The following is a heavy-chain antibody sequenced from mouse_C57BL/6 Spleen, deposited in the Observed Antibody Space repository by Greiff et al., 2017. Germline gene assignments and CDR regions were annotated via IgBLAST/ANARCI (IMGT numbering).Heavy chain of an antibody. V-gene: IGHV3-6*01. CDR3: ARDREAPDY. D-gene: IGHD3-3*01. J-gene: IGHJ2*01. Sequence: VQLKESGPGLVKPSQSLSLTCSVTGYSITSGYYWNWIRQFPGNKLEWMGYISYDGSNNYNPSLKNRISITRDTSKNQFFLKLNSVTTEDTATYYCARDREAPDYWGQGTTLTVSS. CDR1: GYSITSGYY. CDR2: ISYDGSN.